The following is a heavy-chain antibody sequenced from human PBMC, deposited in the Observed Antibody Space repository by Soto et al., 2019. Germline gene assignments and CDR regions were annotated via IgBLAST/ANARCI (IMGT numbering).Heavy chain of an antibody. CDR3: AKSWQREGGSGSYYSNAFDI. D-gene: IGHD3-10*01. CDR1: GFTFSSYA. J-gene: IGHJ3*02. V-gene: IGHV3-23*01. Sequence: HPGGSLRLSCAASGFTFSSYAMSWVRQAPGKGLEWVSAISGSGGSTYYADSVKGRFTISRDNSKNTLYLQMNSLRAEDTAVYYCAKSWQREGGSGSYYSNAFDIWGQGTMVTVSS. CDR2: ISGSGGST.